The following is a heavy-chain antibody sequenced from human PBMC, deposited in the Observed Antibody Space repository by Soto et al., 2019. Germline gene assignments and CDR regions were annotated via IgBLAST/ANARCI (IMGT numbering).Heavy chain of an antibody. CDR3: ATDHYHCIRD. V-gene: IGHV3-15*07. Sequence: EVQLVESGGGLVKSGGSLRLSCAASGFTFTGTWMNWVRQTPGKGLEWVGLIKSKSDGGTTDFAAPVKGRFTISRDDSKNTVYLQMNSLETEDTAVYYCATDHYHCIRDWGQGTLVTVSS. J-gene: IGHJ1*01. CDR1: GFTFTGTW. CDR2: IKSKSDGGTT. D-gene: IGHD3-3*01.